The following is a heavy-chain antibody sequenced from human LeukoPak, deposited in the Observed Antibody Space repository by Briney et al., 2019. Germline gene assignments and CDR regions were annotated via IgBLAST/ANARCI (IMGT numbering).Heavy chain of an antibody. V-gene: IGHV3-74*01. J-gene: IGHJ4*02. CDR2: INSDGSST. Sequence: GSLRLSCAASGFTFGSYWMHWVRHAPGKGLVWVSRINSDGSSTTYADSVKGRFTISRDNAKNTLYLQKNSLSAEDTAVYYCARGGIGGAGYVEFWGQGTLATVSS. CDR1: GFTFGSYW. D-gene: IGHD6-19*01. CDR3: ARGGIGGAGYVEF.